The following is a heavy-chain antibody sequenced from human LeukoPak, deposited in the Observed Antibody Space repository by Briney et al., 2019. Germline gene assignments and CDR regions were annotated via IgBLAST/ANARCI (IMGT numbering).Heavy chain of an antibody. CDR1: GLTFNNYA. CDR2: ISGSGNST. V-gene: IGHV3-23*01. Sequence: GGSLRLSCAASGLTFNNYAMIWVRQAPGKGLEWVSVISGSGNSTYYADSVKGRFTISRDNSKNTLYLQMNSLRAEDTAVYYCARKIGGAVAGNWYFDLWGRGTLVIVSS. D-gene: IGHD6-19*01. CDR3: ARKIGGAVAGNWYFDL. J-gene: IGHJ2*01.